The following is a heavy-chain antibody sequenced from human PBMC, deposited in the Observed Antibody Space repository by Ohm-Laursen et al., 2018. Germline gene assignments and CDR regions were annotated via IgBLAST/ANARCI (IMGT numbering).Heavy chain of an antibody. CDR1: GFTFSSYA. CDR3: AKDPEFCGGDCFPPWFDP. CDR2: ISGSGGST. J-gene: IGHJ5*02. V-gene: IGHV3-23*01. Sequence: SLRLSCAASGFTFSSYAMSWVRQAPGKGLEWVSAISGSGGSTYYADSVKGRFTISRDNSKNTLYLQMNSLRAEDTAVYYCAKDPEFCGGDCFPPWFDPWGQGTLVTDSS. D-gene: IGHD2-21*02.